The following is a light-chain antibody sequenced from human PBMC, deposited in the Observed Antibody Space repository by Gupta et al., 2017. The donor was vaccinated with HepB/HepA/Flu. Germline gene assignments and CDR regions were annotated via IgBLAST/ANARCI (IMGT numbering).Light chain of an antibody. J-gene: IGKJ5*01. CDR2: WAS. V-gene: IGKV4-1*01. CDR1: QSVFYSSNNKNY. CDR3: QQYYDTPQIT. Sequence: DIVMTQSPDSLAVSLGERATINCKSSQSVFYSSNNKNYLAWYQQKPGQPPKLLIYWASTRESGVPDRFCGSGSGTDFTLTISSLQAEDVAVYYCQQYYDTPQITFDQGTRLEIK.